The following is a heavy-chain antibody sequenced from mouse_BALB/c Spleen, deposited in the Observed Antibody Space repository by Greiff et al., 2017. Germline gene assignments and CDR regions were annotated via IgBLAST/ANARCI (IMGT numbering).Heavy chain of an antibody. D-gene: IGHD2-4*01. Sequence: EVKLLESGPGLVKPSQSLSLTCTVTGYSITSDYAWNWIRQFPGNKLEWMGYISYSGSTSYNPSLKSRISITRDTSKNQFFLQLNSVTTEDTATYYCAIYYDYYFDYWGQGTTLTVSS. V-gene: IGHV3-2*02. CDR2: ISYSGST. CDR3: AIYYDYYFDY. J-gene: IGHJ2*01. CDR1: GYSITSDYA.